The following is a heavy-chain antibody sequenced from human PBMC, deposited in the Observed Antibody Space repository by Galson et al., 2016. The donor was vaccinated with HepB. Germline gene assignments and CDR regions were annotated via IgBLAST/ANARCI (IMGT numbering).Heavy chain of an antibody. CDR2: TYYRSKWFT. Sequence: CAISGDSVTSDITTWNWIRQSPSRGLEWLGRTYYRSKWFTVYAVSVEGRITINSDISRNQFSLQLDSVTPDDTAAYFCTRGYMQTGMNVWGQGTTVTVSS. J-gene: IGHJ6*02. CDR1: GDSVTSDITT. V-gene: IGHV6-1*01. D-gene: IGHD5-18*01. CDR3: TRGYMQTGMNV.